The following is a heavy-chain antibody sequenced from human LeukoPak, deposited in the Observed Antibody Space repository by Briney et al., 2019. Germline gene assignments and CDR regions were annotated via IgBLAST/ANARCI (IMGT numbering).Heavy chain of an antibody. CDR2: ISSSGSTI. CDR3: ARVSGYCSSTSCYKLSFDI. CDR1: GFTFSDYY. J-gene: IGHJ3*02. V-gene: IGHV3-11*04. Sequence: GGSLRLSCAASGFTFSDYYMSWIRQAPGKGLEWLSYISSSGSTICYADSVKGRFTISRDNAKNSLYLQMNSLRAEDTAVYYCARVSGYCSSTSCYKLSFDIWGQGTLVTVSS. D-gene: IGHD2-2*02.